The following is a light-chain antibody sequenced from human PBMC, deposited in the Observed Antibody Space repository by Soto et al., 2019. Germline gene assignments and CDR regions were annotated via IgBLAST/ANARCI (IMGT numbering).Light chain of an antibody. CDR3: SSYAGNNNVV. CDR1: SSDVGDYKF. J-gene: IGLJ2*01. V-gene: IGLV2-8*01. CDR2: EVS. Sequence: QSALTQPPSASGSPGQSVTISCTGTSSDVGDYKFVSWYQQHPGKAPKLMIYEVSRRPSGVPDRFSGSKSGNTASLTVSGLQAEDEADYYCSSYAGNNNVVFGGGTTVTVL.